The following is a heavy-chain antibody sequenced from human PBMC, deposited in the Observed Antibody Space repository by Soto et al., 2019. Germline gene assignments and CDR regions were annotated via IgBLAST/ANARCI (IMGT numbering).Heavy chain of an antibody. Sequence: ASVKVSCKASGYTFTSYGIHWVRQAPGQRLEWMGWINAANGDTKYSPKFQGRVTITRDTSASTAYMELGSLRSEDTAVYYCVRRHVSATGIDWFDPWGQGTLDTVPQ. V-gene: IGHV1-3*01. D-gene: IGHD6-13*01. CDR1: GYTFTSYG. CDR3: VRRHVSATGIDWFDP. CDR2: INAANGDT. J-gene: IGHJ5*02.